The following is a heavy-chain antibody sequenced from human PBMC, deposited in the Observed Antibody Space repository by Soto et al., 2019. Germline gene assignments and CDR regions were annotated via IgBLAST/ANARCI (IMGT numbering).Heavy chain of an antibody. CDR1: GFTFSSYG. D-gene: IGHD7-27*01. V-gene: IGHV3-30*18. Sequence: GGSLRLSCAASGFTFSSYGMNWVRQAPGKGLEWVAVISYDENNKYYADSVEGRFTISRDNSKNTLYLQMNSLRAEDTAVYYCAKVLTGDLDYWGQGTLVTVSS. CDR2: ISYDENNK. J-gene: IGHJ4*02. CDR3: AKVLTGDLDY.